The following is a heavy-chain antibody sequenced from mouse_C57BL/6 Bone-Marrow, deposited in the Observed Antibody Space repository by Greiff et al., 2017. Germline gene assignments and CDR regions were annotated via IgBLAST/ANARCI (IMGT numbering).Heavy chain of an antibody. D-gene: IGHD4-1*01. CDR2: IYPGSGST. V-gene: IGHV1-55*01. CDR1: GYTFTSYW. J-gene: IGHJ2*01. Sequence: QVQLQQSGAELVKPGASVKMSCKASGYTFTSYWITWVKQRPGQGLEWIGDIYPGSGSTNYNEKFKSKATLTVDTSSSTAYMQLSSLTSEDSSVYYCARRWDHFDYWAQGTTLTVSS. CDR3: ARRWDHFDY.